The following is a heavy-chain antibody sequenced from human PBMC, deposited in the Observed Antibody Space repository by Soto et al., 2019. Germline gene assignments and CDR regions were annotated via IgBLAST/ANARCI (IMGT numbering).Heavy chain of an antibody. J-gene: IGHJ3*02. CDR1: GFTFSDYY. CDR3: ARHHRYGGNAFDI. Sequence: GGSLRLSCVVSGFTFSDYYMSWIRLAPGKGLEWISYISSSGTTIYYADSVKGRFTISRDNAKNSLYLQMSSLRAEDTAVYYCARHHRYGGNAFDIWGQGTMVTVSS. CDR2: ISSSGTTI. D-gene: IGHD3-16*01. V-gene: IGHV3-11*01.